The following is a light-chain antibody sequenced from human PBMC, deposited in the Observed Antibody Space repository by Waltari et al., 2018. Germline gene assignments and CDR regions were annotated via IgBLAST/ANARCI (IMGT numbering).Light chain of an antibody. CDR1: SRDVGGDDS. V-gene: IGLV2-14*03. CDR2: DVS. Sequence: QSALTQPASVSGSPGQSITVSCTGSSRDVGGDDSVSWYQDLPGQAPKVIISDVSSRPSGVADRFSGSKSGNTASLTISGLQAEDEANYYCCSQSSNNGVIFGGGTKVTVL. J-gene: IGLJ2*01. CDR3: CSQSSNNGVI.